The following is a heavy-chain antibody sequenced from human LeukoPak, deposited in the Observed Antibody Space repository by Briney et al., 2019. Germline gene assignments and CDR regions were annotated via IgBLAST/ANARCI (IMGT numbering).Heavy chain of an antibody. Sequence: GESLRLSCAASGFTFSGSAMHWVRQASGKGLEWVGRIRGKTNSYATTYAASLKGRFIISRDDSKNMAYLQMNSLKTEDTAVYYCTRPRYGDHLSGDAFDIWGQGTMVTVSS. CDR1: GFTFSGSA. J-gene: IGHJ3*02. V-gene: IGHV3-73*01. CDR2: IRGKTNSYAT. D-gene: IGHD4-17*01. CDR3: TRPRYGDHLSGDAFDI.